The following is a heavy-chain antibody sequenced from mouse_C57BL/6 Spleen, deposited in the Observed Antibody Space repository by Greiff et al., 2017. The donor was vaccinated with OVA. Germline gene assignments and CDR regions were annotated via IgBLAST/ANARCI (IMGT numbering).Heavy chain of an antibody. D-gene: IGHD2-12*01. CDR1: GYPFTSSW. J-gene: IGHJ1*03. Sequence: VQLQQPGAELVLPGASVKLSCMASGYPFTSSWMHWVKRRPGQGFDWIGEFDPSDSNTNYNLKFKGKATVTVDKSSSTAYMQLSSLTSEDSAVYGCASAGCYDVDWYFDVWGTGTTVTVSS. CDR2: FDPSDSNT. CDR3: ASAGCYDVDWYFDV. V-gene: IGHV1-69*01.